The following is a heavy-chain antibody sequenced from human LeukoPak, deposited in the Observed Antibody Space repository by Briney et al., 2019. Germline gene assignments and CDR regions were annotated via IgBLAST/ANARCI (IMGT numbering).Heavy chain of an antibody. CDR3: ARGYYDILTGYSALDY. D-gene: IGHD3-9*01. CDR2: IYYSGST. J-gene: IGHJ4*02. CDR1: GGSISSYY. Sequence: SETLSLTCTVSGGSISSYYWSWIRQPPGKGLEWIGYIYYSGSTNYNPSLKSRVTISVDTSKNQFSLKLSSVTAADTAVYYCARGYYDILTGYSALDYWGQGTLVTVSS. V-gene: IGHV4-59*01.